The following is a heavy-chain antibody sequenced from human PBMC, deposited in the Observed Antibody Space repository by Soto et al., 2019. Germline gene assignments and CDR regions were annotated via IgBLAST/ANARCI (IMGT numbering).Heavy chain of an antibody. Sequence: ASVKVSCKASGGTFSSYAISWVRQAPGQGLEWMGWISAYNGNTNYAQKLQGRVTMTTDTSTSTAYMELRSLRSDDTAVYYCARFPLGFGVPWFDPWGQGALVTVSS. CDR3: ARFPLGFGVPWFDP. D-gene: IGHD3-10*01. CDR1: GGTFSSYA. CDR2: ISAYNGNT. V-gene: IGHV1-18*01. J-gene: IGHJ5*02.